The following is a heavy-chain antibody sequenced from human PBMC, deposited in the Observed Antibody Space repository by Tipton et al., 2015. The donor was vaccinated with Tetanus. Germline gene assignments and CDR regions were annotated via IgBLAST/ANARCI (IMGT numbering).Heavy chain of an antibody. D-gene: IGHD2-15*01. V-gene: IGHV4-4*07. Sequence: TLSLTCTVSGGSISSYYWSWIRQPAGKGLEWIGRIYTSGSTNYNPSLKSRFTMSVDTSKNQFSLKLSSVTATDTAVYYCARASLGCCSGGSCRTQLFDYWGQGTLVTVSS. CDR1: GGSISSYY. CDR3: ARASLGCCSGGSCRTQLFDY. CDR2: IYTSGST. J-gene: IGHJ4*02.